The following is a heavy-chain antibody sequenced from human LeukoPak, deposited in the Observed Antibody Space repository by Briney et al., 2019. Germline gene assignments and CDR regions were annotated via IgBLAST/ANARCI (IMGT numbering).Heavy chain of an antibody. V-gene: IGHV1-2*02. Sequence: ASVKVSCKASGYTFTGYYIHWVRQAPGQGLEWMGWINPHSGGTNYAQKFQGGVTMTRDTSITTAYMELSSLRSDDTAAYYCARDVGEHCSSTNCYASHYWGQGTLVTVSS. J-gene: IGHJ4*02. CDR3: ARDVGEHCSSTNCYASHY. CDR2: INPHSGGT. D-gene: IGHD2-2*01. CDR1: GYTFTGYY.